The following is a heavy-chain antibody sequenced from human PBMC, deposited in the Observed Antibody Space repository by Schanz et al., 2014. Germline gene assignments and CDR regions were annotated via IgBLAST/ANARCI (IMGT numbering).Heavy chain of an antibody. CDR1: GFTVNTNY. CDR2: IYIHSVST. CDR3: ARDEGREGYNLAFDV. J-gene: IGHJ3*01. Sequence: EVQLVESGGGLIHPGGSLRLSCAVSGFTVNTNYMTWVRQAPGKGLECVSTIYIHSVSTNYADSVKGRFIISRDSSKNTLFLQMNSLRAEDTAVYFCARDEGREGYNLAFDVWGQGTLVTVSS. D-gene: IGHD5-12*01. V-gene: IGHV3-53*01.